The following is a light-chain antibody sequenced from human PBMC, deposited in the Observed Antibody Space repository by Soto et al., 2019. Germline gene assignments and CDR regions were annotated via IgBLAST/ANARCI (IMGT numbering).Light chain of an antibody. CDR1: QSLLHSNGYNY. CDR2: LAS. Sequence: DIVMTQSPLSLPVTPGEPASISCRSSQSLLHSNGYNYLDWYLQKPGQSPQLLIHLASNRASGVPDRFSGSGSGTDFTLRISRVEADDVGLYYCMQALQTPLTFGGGTKVDIK. CDR3: MQALQTPLT. J-gene: IGKJ4*01. V-gene: IGKV2-28*01.